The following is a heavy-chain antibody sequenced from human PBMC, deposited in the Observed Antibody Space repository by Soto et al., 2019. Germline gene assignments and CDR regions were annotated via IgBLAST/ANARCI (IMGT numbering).Heavy chain of an antibody. J-gene: IGHJ5*02. Sequence: SETLSLTCAVYGGSFSGYYWSWIRQPPGKGLEWIGEINHSGSTNYNPSLKSRVTISVDTSKNQFSLKLSSVTAADTAVYYCARSAFRRPGVLRLVYWFDPWGQGTLVTVSS. CDR3: ARSAFRRPGVLRLVYWFDP. CDR1: GGSFSGYY. CDR2: INHSGST. D-gene: IGHD3-10*01. V-gene: IGHV4-34*01.